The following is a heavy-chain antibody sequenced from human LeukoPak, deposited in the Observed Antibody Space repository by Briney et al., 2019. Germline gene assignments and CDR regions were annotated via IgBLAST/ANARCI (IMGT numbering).Heavy chain of an antibody. CDR3: ARVYAFRYYYGMDV. Sequence: GGSLRLSCAASGFTFSSYSMNWVRQAPGKGLEWVSYISSSSSTIYYADSVKGRFTIYRDNAKNSLYLQMNSLRDEDTAVYYCARVYAFRYYYGMDVWGQGTTVTVSS. D-gene: IGHD3-16*01. CDR1: GFTFSSYS. V-gene: IGHV3-48*02. CDR2: ISSSSSTI. J-gene: IGHJ6*02.